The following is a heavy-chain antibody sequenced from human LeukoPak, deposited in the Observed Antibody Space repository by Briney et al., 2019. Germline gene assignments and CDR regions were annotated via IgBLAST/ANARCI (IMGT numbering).Heavy chain of an antibody. Sequence: SETLSLTCTVSGGSISSSSYYWGWIRQPPGKGLEWIGSIYYSGSTYYNPSLKSRVTISVDTSKNQFSLKLSSVTAADTAVYYCARLPAQGQRYCSSTSCYTRGGLDPWGQGTLVTVSS. D-gene: IGHD2-2*02. CDR2: IYYSGST. J-gene: IGHJ5*02. V-gene: IGHV4-39*01. CDR3: ARLPAQGQRYCSSTSCYTRGGLDP. CDR1: GGSISSSSYY.